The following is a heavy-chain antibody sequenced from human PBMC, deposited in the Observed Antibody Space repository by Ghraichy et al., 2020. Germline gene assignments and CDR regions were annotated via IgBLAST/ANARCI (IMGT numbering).Heavy chain of an antibody. CDR2: ISSSSSYI. J-gene: IGHJ4*02. V-gene: IGHV3-21*01. CDR3: ARDPPDIVVVPAANG. D-gene: IGHD2-2*01. Sequence: GGSLRLSCAASGFTFSSYSMNWVRQAPGKGLEWVSSISSSSSYIYYADSVKGRFTISRDNAKNSLYLQMNSLRAEDTAVYYCARDPPDIVVVPAANGWGQGTLVTVSS. CDR1: GFTFSSYS.